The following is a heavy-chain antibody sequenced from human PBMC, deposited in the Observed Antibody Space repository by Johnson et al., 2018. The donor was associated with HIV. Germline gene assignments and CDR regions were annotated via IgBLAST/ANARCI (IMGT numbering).Heavy chain of an antibody. D-gene: IGHD2-15*01. J-gene: IGHJ3*02. Sequence: VQLVESGGGVVQPGRSLRLSCAASGFTFSSYAMHWVRQAPGKGLEWVAVISYDGSEKYFADSVKGRFTISRDSSKNTLYLQMNSLRAEDTAVYYCARAVCRGGRCYSHDAFDIWGQGTMVTVSS. V-gene: IGHV3-30*04. CDR2: ISYDGSEK. CDR3: ARAVCRGGRCYSHDAFDI. CDR1: GFTFSSYA.